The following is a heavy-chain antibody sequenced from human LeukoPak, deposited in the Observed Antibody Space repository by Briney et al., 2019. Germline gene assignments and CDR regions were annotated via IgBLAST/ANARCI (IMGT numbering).Heavy chain of an antibody. CDR1: GGTFSSYA. D-gene: IGHD1-26*01. CDR2: IIPIFGTA. V-gene: IGHV1-69*05. J-gene: IGHJ3*02. Sequence: SVQVSCKASGGTFSSYAISWVRQAPGQGLEWMGGIIPIFGTANYAQKFQGRVTITTDESTSTAYMELSSLRSEDTAVYYCARAPEGSYWGAFDIWGQGTMVTVSS. CDR3: ARAPEGSYWGAFDI.